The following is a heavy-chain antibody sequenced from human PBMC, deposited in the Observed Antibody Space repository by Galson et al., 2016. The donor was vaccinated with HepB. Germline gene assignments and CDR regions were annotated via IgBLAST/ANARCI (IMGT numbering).Heavy chain of an antibody. D-gene: IGHD6-6*01. CDR1: GFTFSSYG. CDR2: MWYDGSNK. J-gene: IGHJ6*02. Sequence: SLRLSCAASGFTFSSYGMHWVRQAPGKGLEWVAFMWYDGSNKNYADSVKGRFTISRDNSKNTLYLQMNSLRAEDTAVFYCARDSSSPSKYYYSYFGLDVWGQGTTVTVSS. CDR3: ARDSSSPSKYYYSYFGLDV. V-gene: IGHV3-33*01.